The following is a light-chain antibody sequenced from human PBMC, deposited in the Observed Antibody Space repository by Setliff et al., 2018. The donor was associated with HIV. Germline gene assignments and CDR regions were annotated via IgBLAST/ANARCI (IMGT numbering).Light chain of an antibody. CDR2: DTS. CDR3: QQRRSWVT. V-gene: IGKV3-11*01. CDR1: QSVSTF. Sequence: ETLLTQSPDTLSLSPGETATLSCKASQSVSTFVAWYQQKPGQAPRLLIYDTSTRATAIPDRFRGSGSGTDFTLTISSLEPEDFAVYYCQQRRSWVTFGGGTKV. J-gene: IGKJ4*01.